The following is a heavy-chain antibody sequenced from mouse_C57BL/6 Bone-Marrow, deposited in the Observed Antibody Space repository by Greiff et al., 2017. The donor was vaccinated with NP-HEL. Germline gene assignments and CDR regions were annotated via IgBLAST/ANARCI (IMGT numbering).Heavy chain of an antibody. J-gene: IGHJ4*01. CDR3: ARLRSYSNYYAMDY. CDR2: INPNNGGT. D-gene: IGHD2-5*01. CDR1: GYTFTDYN. V-gene: IGHV1-18*01. Sequence: VQLQQSGPELVKPGASVKIPCKASGYTFTDYNMDWVKQSHGKSLEWIGDINPNNGGTIYNQKFKGKATLTVDKSSSTAYMELRSLTSEDTAVYYCARLRSYSNYYAMDYWGQGTSVTVSS.